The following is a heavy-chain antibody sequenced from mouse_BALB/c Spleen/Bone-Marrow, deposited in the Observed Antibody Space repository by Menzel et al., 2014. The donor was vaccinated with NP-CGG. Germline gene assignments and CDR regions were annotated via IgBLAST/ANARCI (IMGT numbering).Heavy chain of an antibody. Sequence: VQLVESGPSLVQPSQSLSITCTVSGFPLTSYGVHWVRQSPGKGLEWLGVIWRGGSTDYNAAFMSRLSITKDNSKSQVFFKMNSLQADDTAIYYCAKRGNYGYFDYWGQGTTLTVSS. CDR2: IWRGGST. J-gene: IGHJ2*01. CDR1: GFPLTSYG. V-gene: IGHV2-5-1*01. CDR3: AKRGNYGYFDY. D-gene: IGHD2-1*01.